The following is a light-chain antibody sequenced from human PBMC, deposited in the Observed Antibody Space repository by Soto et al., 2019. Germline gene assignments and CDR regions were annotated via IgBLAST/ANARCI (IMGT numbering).Light chain of an antibody. Sequence: QSALTQPASVSGSPGQSITISCTGTRSDIGAYNFVSWYQQHPGKAPKLILYDVNIRPSGVSYRFSGSKSGNTASLTISGLQAEDEADSYCTSWTTSTTMIFGGGTKLTVL. J-gene: IGLJ2*01. V-gene: IGLV2-14*03. CDR1: RSDIGAYNF. CDR3: TSWTTSTTMI. CDR2: DVN.